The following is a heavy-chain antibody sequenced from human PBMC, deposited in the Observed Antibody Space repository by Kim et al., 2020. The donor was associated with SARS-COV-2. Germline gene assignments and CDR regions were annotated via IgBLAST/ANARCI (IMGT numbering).Heavy chain of an antibody. CDR1: GLSLSTSGMC. D-gene: IGHD3-10*01. CDR2: IDWDDDK. J-gene: IGHJ4*02. CDR3: VRSGVDGSGRYPYY. V-gene: IGHV2-70*11. Sequence: SGPTLVNPTKTLTLTCTFSGLSLSTSGMCVSWIRQRPGKALEWLARIDWDDDKYYSTYLKTRLTISKDTSKHQVVLTMTNMDPVDTATYYCVRSGVDGSGRYPYYWGQGTLVTVSS.